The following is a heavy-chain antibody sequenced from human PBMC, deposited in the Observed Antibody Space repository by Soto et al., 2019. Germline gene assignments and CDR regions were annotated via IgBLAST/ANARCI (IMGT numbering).Heavy chain of an antibody. CDR2: ISAYNGNT. J-gene: IGHJ6*03. CDR1: GYTFTSYG. D-gene: IGHD2-2*01. Sequence: ASVKVSCKASGYTFTSYGISWVRQAPGQGLEWMGWISAYNGNTNYAQKLQGRVTMTTDTSTSTAYMELRSLRSDDTAVYYCARDRLRYCSSTSCSGDVWGKGTTVTV. CDR3: ARDRLRYCSSTSCSGDV. V-gene: IGHV1-18*01.